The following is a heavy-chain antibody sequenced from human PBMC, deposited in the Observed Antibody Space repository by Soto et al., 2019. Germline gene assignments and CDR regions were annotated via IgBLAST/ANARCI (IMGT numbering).Heavy chain of an antibody. D-gene: IGHD3-3*01. Sequence: SETLSLTCTVSGGSISSGDYYWSWIRQPPGKGLEWIGYIYYSGSTYYNPSLKSRVTISVDTSKDQFSLKLSSVTAADTAVYYCARDRVDFWSGYSQNAFDIWGQGTMVTVSS. CDR1: GGSISSGDYY. CDR3: ARDRVDFWSGYSQNAFDI. V-gene: IGHV4-30-4*01. J-gene: IGHJ3*02. CDR2: IYYSGST.